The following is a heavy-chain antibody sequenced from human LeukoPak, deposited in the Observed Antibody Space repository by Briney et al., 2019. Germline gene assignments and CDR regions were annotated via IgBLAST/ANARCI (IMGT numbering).Heavy chain of an antibody. CDR3: ARDERPYYYDSSGQRWFDP. Sequence: ASVKVSCKASGYTFTSYGISWVRQAPGQGLEWMGWISAYNGNTNYAQKLQGRVTMTTDTSTSTAYMELRSLRSDDTAVYYCARDERPYYYDSSGQRWFDPWGQGTLVTVSS. CDR2: ISAYNGNT. J-gene: IGHJ5*02. D-gene: IGHD3-22*01. V-gene: IGHV1-18*01. CDR1: GYTFTSYG.